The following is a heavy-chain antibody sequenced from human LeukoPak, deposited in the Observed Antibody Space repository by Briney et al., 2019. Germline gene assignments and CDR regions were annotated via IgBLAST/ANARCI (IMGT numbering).Heavy chain of an antibody. CDR1: GDFFISSSNY. CDR2: IYYDGST. Sequence: SETLSLTCTVSGDFFISSSNYWVWIRQPLGKGLEWVGSIYYDGSTYYNSALKSRATIFADTSKSQFSLKLNSVIAADTAVYYCGRRGLLVPASWGQGTLVTVSS. V-gene: IGHV4-39*01. CDR3: GRRGLLVPAS. D-gene: IGHD3-10*01. J-gene: IGHJ5*02.